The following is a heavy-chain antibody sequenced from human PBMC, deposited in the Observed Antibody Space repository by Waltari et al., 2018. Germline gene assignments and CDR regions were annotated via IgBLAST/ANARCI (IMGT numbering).Heavy chain of an antibody. D-gene: IGHD3-10*01. J-gene: IGHJ4*02. Sequence: QVQLVESGGGVVQPGGSLRLSCAASGFTFSSYGMHWVRQAPGKGLEWGAFIRYNGINKYYADSVKGRFTISRANSKTTLYLQMTSLRAEDTPVYSCAKDVGGSYGSPDYWGQGTLVTVSS. V-gene: IGHV3-30*02. CDR1: GFTFSSYG. CDR2: IRYNGINK. CDR3: AKDVGGSYGSPDY.